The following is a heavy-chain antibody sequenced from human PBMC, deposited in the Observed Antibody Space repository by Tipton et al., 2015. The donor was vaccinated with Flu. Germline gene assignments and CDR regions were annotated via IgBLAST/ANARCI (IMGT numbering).Heavy chain of an antibody. CDR1: GGSISSYY. D-gene: IGHD3-3*01. V-gene: IGHV4-59*01. CDR2: IYYSGST. J-gene: IGHJ4*02. CDR3: ARSRRAYYDFWSGYCFDY. Sequence: TLSLTCTVSGGSISSYYWSWIRQPPGKGPEWIGYIYYSGSTNYNPSLKSRVTISVDTSKNQFSLKLSSVTAADTAVYYCARSRRAYYDFWSGYCFDYWGQGTLVTVSS.